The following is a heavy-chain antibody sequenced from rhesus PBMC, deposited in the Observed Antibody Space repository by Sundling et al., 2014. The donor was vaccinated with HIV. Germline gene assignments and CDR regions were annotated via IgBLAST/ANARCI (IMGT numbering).Heavy chain of an antibody. CDR1: GGSISSSY. V-gene: IGHV4-169*01. Sequence: QLQLQESGPGLVKPSETLSVTCAVSGGSISSSYWSWIRQAPGKGLEWIGYIYGRSINTNYNPSLKSRVTISKDTSNNQLSLKLRSVTAADTAVYYCARGPYEDDYGYYYTKDWYFDLWALAPNHHLL. J-gene: IGHJ2*01. CDR3: ARGPYEDDYGYYYTKDWYFDL. D-gene: IGHD3-9*01. CDR2: IYGRSINT.